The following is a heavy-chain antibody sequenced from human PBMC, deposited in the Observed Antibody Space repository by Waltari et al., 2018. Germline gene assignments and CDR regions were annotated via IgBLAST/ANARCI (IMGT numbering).Heavy chain of an antibody. Sequence: QVLLQQWGAGLLKPSETLSLTCAVYGGSFNLFYWSWIRQPPGEGLEWIGEITHSGSTNYNPSLKSRVSISVDTPNNQFSLKLTSVTAADTAAYYCARRGYCGIDCYSNYFDFWGQGTLVTVSS. V-gene: IGHV4-34*01. D-gene: IGHD2-21*01. CDR1: GGSFNLFY. J-gene: IGHJ4*02. CDR2: ITHSGST. CDR3: ARRGYCGIDCYSNYFDF.